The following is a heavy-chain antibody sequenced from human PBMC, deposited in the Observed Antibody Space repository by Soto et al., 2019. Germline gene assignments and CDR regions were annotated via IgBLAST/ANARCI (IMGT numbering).Heavy chain of an antibody. CDR2: IYDSGNT. CDR3: ARGQGAAAGHSNFDY. CDR1: GGSISGTTYS. Sequence: QLQLQESGSGLVKPSQTLSLTCAVSGGSISGTTYSWSWIRQPPGKGLEWIGYIYDSGNTYYNPSLKSQFSISVDRSKNQFSLKLSSVTAADTAMYCCARGQGAAAGHSNFDYWGQGALVTVSS. J-gene: IGHJ4*02. V-gene: IGHV4-30-2*01. D-gene: IGHD6-13*01.